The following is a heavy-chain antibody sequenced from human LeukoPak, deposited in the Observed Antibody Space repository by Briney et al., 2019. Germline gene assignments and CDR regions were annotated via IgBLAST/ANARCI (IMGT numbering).Heavy chain of an antibody. CDR2: INHSGST. J-gene: IGHJ4*02. CDR3: ARGQSPYGGYADY. D-gene: IGHD4-17*01. V-gene: IGHV4-34*01. Sequence: PSETLSLTCAVYGGSFSGYYWSWIRQPPGKGLEWIGEINHSGSTNYNPSLKSRVTISVDTSKNQFSLKLSSVTAADTAVYYCARGQSPYGGYADYWGQGTLATVSS. CDR1: GGSFSGYY.